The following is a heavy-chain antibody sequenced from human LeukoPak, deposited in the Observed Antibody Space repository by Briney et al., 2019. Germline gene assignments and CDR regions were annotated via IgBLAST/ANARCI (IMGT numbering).Heavy chain of an antibody. CDR1: GGSFTGLY. J-gene: IGHJ1*01. D-gene: IGHD6-13*01. Sequence: SETLSLTCAVSGGSFTGLYWNWIRQPPGKGLEWIGEINHSGSTSHNPSRKSRATISVDTSRNQFSLKLSSMTAADTAVYYCLVAAAALGSQHWGQGTLVTVSS. CDR3: LVAAAALGSQH. CDR2: INHSGST. V-gene: IGHV4-34*04.